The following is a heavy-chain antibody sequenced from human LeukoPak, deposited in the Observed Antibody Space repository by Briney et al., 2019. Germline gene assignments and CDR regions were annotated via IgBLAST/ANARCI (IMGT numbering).Heavy chain of an antibody. CDR1: GGSISSGDYY. V-gene: IGHV4-30-4*01. CDR2: IYYSGST. J-gene: IGHJ4*02. Sequence: SETLSLTCTVSGGSISSGDYYWSWIRQPPGKGLEWIGYIYYSGSTYYNPSLKSRVTISVDTSKNQFSLKLSSVTAADTAVYYCARDGRYGSGSYSSIPFDYWGQGTLVTVSS. D-gene: IGHD3-10*01. CDR3: ARDGRYGSGSYSSIPFDY.